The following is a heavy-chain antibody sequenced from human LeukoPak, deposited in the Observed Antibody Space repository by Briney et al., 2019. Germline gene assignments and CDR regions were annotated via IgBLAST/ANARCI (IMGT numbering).Heavy chain of an antibody. V-gene: IGHV5-51*01. CDR3: ARRDSSGYSEY. Sequence: GESLNISCKSSGYTFTSYWIGWVRQMPGKGLEWMGIIFPGDSDTRYSPSFQGQVTISADKSISTAYLQWSSLKASDTAIYYCARRDSSGYSEYWGQGTLVTVSS. CDR2: IFPGDSDT. J-gene: IGHJ4*02. D-gene: IGHD3-22*01. CDR1: GYTFTSYW.